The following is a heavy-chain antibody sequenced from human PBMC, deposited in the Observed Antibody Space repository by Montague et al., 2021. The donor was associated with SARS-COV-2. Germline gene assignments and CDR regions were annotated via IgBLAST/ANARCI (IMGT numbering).Heavy chain of an antibody. CDR3: AHSSIGYHNPTFLDY. J-gene: IGHJ4*02. Sequence: PALVKPTQTLTLTCTFSGLSLTTYGVAVGWIRQPPGKALEWLALVYWDDTQRYSPSLKTRLTITKDTSKNQVVLTLIDMDPVDTATYYCAHSSIGYHNPTFLDYWGQGTLVTVSS. D-gene: IGHD5-18*01. CDR2: VYWDDTQ. CDR1: GLSLTTYGVA. V-gene: IGHV2-5*02.